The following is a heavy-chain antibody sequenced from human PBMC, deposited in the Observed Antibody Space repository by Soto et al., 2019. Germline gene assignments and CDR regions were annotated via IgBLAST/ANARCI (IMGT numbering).Heavy chain of an antibody. CDR1: GFTFSSYA. V-gene: IGHV3-23*01. D-gene: IGHD1-1*01. CDR3: AKGRGQNWNFDY. Sequence: EVQLLESGGGSVQPGGSLRLSCAASGFTFSSYAMHWVRRPPGKGLEWVSSISGSGGTAYYADSVKGRFSISRDSLVNTLYLQMNSLRAEDTAVYYGAKGRGQNWNFDYWGQVPLVTVSP. J-gene: IGHJ4*02. CDR2: ISGSGGTA.